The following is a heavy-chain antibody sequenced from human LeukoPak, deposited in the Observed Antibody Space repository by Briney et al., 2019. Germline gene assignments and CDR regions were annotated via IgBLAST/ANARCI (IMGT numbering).Heavy chain of an antibody. J-gene: IGHJ4*02. D-gene: IGHD6-13*01. CDR2: INHSGST. CDR3: ARGQSPVGIAAAAAHFDY. V-gene: IGHV4-34*01. CDR1: GGSFSGYY. Sequence: KPSETPSLTCAVYGGSFSGYYWSWIRQPPGKGLEWIGEINHSGSTNYNPSLKSRVTISVDTSKNQFSLKLSSVTAADTAVYYCARGQSPVGIAAAAAHFDYWGQGTLVTVSS.